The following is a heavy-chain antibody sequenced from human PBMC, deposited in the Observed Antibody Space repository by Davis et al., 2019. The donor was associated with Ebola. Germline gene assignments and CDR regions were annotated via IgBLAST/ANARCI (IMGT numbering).Heavy chain of an antibody. V-gene: IGHV1-69*04. Sequence: AASVKVSCKASGGTFSSYAISWVRQAPGQGLEWMGRIIPILGIANYAQKFQGRVTITADESTSTAYMHLSSLTSEDTAMYYCARARRPYCSGTSCYSAHVSFDYWGQGALVTVSS. CDR1: GGTFSSYA. CDR2: IIPILGIA. CDR3: ARARRPYCSGTSCYSAHVSFDY. J-gene: IGHJ4*02. D-gene: IGHD2-15*01.